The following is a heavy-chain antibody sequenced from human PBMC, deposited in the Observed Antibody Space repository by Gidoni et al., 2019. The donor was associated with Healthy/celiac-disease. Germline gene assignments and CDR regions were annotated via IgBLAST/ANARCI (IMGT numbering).Heavy chain of an antibody. D-gene: IGHD2-2*02. Sequence: EVQLVESGGGLVQHGGSLRLSCVASGFSCSNYNMNWVRQAPGKGLEWVSYITRSSSAIYYADSVKGRFTISRDNAKNSLYLQMNSLRAEDTAVYYCARDGEGDIVIVPAAIDGYWGQGTLVTVSS. J-gene: IGHJ4*02. V-gene: IGHV3-48*01. CDR2: ITRSSSAI. CDR3: ARDGEGDIVIVPAAIDGY. CDR1: GFSCSNYN.